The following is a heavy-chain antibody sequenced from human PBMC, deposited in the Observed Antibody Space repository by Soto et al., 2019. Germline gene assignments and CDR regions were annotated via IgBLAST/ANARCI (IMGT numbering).Heavy chain of an antibody. CDR3: AKDGRYSYGYTFDY. CDR2: IAYDGSNK. CDR1: GFTFSSYG. V-gene: IGHV3-30*18. D-gene: IGHD5-18*01. J-gene: IGHJ4*02. Sequence: QVQLVESGGDVVQPGRSLRLSCAASGFTFSSYGMHWVRQAPGKGLEWVAVIAYDGSNKYYADSVKGRFTISRHNSKNTLYLQMNSLRAEDTAVYYCAKDGRYSYGYTFDYWGQGTLVTVSS.